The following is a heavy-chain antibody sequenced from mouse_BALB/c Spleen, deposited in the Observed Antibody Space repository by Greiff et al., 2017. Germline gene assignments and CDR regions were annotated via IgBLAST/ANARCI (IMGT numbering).Heavy chain of an antibody. J-gene: IGHJ1*01. V-gene: IGHV1-54*01. D-gene: IGHD1-1*01. CDR2: INPGSGGT. CDR3: ARSDYYGSSHWYFDV. CDR1: GYAFTNYL. Sequence: QVQLQQSGAELVRPGTSVKVSCKASGYAFTNYLIEWVKQRPGQGLEWIGVINPGSGGTNYTEKFKGKATLTADKSSSTAYMQLSSLTSDDSAVYFCARSDYYGSSHWYFDVWGAGTTVTVSS.